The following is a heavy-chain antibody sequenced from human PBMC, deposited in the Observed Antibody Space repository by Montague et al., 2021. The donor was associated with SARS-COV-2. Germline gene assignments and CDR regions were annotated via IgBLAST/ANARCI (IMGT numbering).Heavy chain of an antibody. J-gene: IGHJ4*02. Sequence: SETLSLTCTVSGGSISLSGYYWGWIRQSPGKGPEWIGSIYYTGSTYYNPSLKSRVTISVDTSKNRFSLKLSSVTAADTAVYYCARSSYYSTSGSKPFDYWGQGTLVTGSS. CDR1: GGSISLSGYY. CDR2: IYYTGST. V-gene: IGHV4-39*01. D-gene: IGHD3-10*01. CDR3: ARSSYYSTSGSKPFDY.